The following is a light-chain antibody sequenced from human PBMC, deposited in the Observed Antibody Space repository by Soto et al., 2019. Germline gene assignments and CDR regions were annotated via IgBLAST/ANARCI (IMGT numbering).Light chain of an antibody. Sequence: EIVMTQSPATLSVSPVEWATLSFMASQSVRSNLAWYQQRPGQAPRLLIYAASTRATGIPARFSGSGSGTEFTLTISSLQPDDFATYYCQHYNSYSEAFGQGTKGDIK. CDR3: QHYNSYSEA. J-gene: IGKJ1*01. CDR2: AAS. CDR1: QSVRSN. V-gene: IGKV3-15*01.